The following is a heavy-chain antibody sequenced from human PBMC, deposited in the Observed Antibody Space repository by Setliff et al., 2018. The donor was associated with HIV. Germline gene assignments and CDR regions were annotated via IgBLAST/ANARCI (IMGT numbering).Heavy chain of an antibody. V-gene: IGHV4-39*07. Sequence: SETLSLTCTVSGGSISSSSYYWGWIRQPPGKGLEWIGSIYYSGSTYYNPSLKSRVAVSVDTSKNQFSLSLSSVTAADTAVYYCARSSAERSAVRGQGTLVTVSS. CDR2: IYYSGST. D-gene: IGHD6-6*01. CDR1: GGSISSSSYY. J-gene: IGHJ4*02. CDR3: ARSSAERSAV.